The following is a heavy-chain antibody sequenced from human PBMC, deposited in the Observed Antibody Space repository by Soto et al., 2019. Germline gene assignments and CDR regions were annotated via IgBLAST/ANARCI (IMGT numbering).Heavy chain of an antibody. CDR1: GFPFSNFA. Sequence: VHLVQSAAEVKNPGASVKVSCKTSGFPFSNFAMHWVRQAPGQRLEWMGWIDAGNGNTYYSERLQGRVTITRDTSATIVNMELKSLRSEDTAVYYCASNWFGRYDYWGQGTLVTVSS. CDR3: ASNWFGRYDY. V-gene: IGHV1-3*01. CDR2: IDAGNGNT. D-gene: IGHD3-10*01. J-gene: IGHJ4*02.